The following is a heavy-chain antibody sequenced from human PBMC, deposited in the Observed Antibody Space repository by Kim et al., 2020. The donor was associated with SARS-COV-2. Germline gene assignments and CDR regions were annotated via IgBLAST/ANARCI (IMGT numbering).Heavy chain of an antibody. CDR3: ARVDEYSSSWYSFDY. D-gene: IGHD6-13*01. J-gene: IGHJ4*02. V-gene: IGHV3-30*07. Sequence: AHPVRGRFTTSRDNSKNTLYLQMNSLRAEDTAVYYCARVDEYSSSWYSFDYWGQRTLVTVSS.